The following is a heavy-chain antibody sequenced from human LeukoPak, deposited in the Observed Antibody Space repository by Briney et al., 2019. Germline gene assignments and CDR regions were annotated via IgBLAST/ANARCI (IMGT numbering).Heavy chain of an antibody. V-gene: IGHV3-30*03. CDR3: ARAEFSSSWFHFDH. CDR2: LSYDGRNT. CDR1: GFRFSYYV. D-gene: IGHD6-13*01. Sequence: PGRSLRLSCSTSGFRFSYYVMHWVRQAPGKGQEWVAGLSYDGRNTYFADSVKGRFTISRDNSKNTLYLQMNSLRVEDTAVYFCARAEFSSSWFHFDHWGQGTLVTVSS. J-gene: IGHJ4*02.